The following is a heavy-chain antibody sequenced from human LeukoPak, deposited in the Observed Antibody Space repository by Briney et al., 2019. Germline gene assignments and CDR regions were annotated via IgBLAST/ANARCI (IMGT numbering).Heavy chain of an antibody. J-gene: IGHJ5*02. CDR3: AREGIAVAGNWFDP. Sequence: PGGSLRLSCAASGFTFSDYAMSWVRQAPGKGLEWVSYISSSGSTIYYADSVKGRFTISRDNAKNSLYLQMNSLRAEDTAVYYCAREGIAVAGNWFDPWGQGTLVTVSS. CDR2: ISSSGSTI. CDR1: GFTFSDYA. V-gene: IGHV3-11*04. D-gene: IGHD6-19*01.